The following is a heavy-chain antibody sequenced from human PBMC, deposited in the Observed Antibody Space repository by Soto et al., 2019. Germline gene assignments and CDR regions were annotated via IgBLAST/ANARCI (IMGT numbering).Heavy chain of an antibody. CDR1: GFTFSNAW. CDR2: IKSKTDGGTT. Sequence: GGSLRLSCAASGFTFSNAWMSWVRQAPGKGLEWVGRIKSKTDGGTTDYAAPVKGGFTISRDDSKNTLYLQMNSLKTEDTAVYYCTTDNYDSSGYYFDYWGQGTLVTVSS. J-gene: IGHJ4*02. V-gene: IGHV3-15*01. D-gene: IGHD3-22*01. CDR3: TTDNYDSSGYYFDY.